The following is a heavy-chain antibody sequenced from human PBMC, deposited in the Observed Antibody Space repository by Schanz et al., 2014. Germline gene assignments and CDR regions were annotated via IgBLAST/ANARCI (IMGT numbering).Heavy chain of an antibody. D-gene: IGHD1-1*01. CDR2: IRYDGSKK. CDR3: AKGGSSPDRRSHGTVKADFQ. CDR1: GFTFSSYG. V-gene: IGHV3-30*02. J-gene: IGHJ1*01. Sequence: QPGGSLILSFEASGFTFSSYGMHLVRHAPGKGLEWVTFIRYDGSKKYYVDSVKGRFTISRDNSKTTLYLQMNSRRVEDTAVYYCAKGGSSPDRRSHGTVKADFQ.